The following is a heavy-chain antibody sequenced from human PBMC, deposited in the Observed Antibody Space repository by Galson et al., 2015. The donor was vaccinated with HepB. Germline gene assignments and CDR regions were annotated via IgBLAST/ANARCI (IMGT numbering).Heavy chain of an antibody. CDR2: IYHSEIA. J-gene: IGHJ5*02. D-gene: IGHD3-22*01. CDR1: GYSISSGYY. Sequence: ETLSLTCTVSGYSISSGYYWGWIRQPPGKGLEWIGSIYHSEIAYYNPSLRSRVTLSVDTSKNQFSLKLSSVTAADAAIYYCARVDLQYYSDTIVTNWFDPWGQGTLVTVSS. V-gene: IGHV4-38-2*02. CDR3: ARVDLQYYSDTIVTNWFDP.